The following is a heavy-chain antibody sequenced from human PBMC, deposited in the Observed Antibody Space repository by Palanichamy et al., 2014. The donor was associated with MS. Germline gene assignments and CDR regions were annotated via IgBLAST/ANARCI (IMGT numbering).Heavy chain of an antibody. J-gene: IGHJ4*02. CDR3: ARGGYDYVWGSYRSPSYFDY. CDR2: INHSGGT. Sequence: QVQLQQWGAGLLKPSETLSLTCAVYGGSFSGYYWSWIRQPPGKGLEWIGEINHSGGTNYNPSLKSRVTISVDTSKNQFSLKLSSVTAADTAVYYCARGGYDYVWGSYRSPSYFDYWGQGTLVTVSS. D-gene: IGHD3-16*02. V-gene: IGHV4-34*01. CDR1: GGSFSGYY.